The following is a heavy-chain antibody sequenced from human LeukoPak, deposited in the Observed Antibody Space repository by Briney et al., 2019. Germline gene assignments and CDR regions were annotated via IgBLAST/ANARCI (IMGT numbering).Heavy chain of an antibody. D-gene: IGHD3-22*01. CDR2: ISSSSSYI. J-gene: IGHJ6*03. CDR3: ARGDYYDSSGYYYYYYMDV. V-gene: IGHV3-21*01. CDR1: GFTFSSYS. Sequence: PGGSLRLSCAASGFTFSSYSMNWVRQAPGKGLEWVSSISSSSSYIYYADSVKGRFTISRDNAKNSLYLQMNSLRAEDMAVYYCARGDYYDSSGYYYYYYMDVWGKGTTVTISS.